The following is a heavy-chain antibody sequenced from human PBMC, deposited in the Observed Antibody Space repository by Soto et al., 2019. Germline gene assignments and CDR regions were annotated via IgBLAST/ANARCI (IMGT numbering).Heavy chain of an antibody. CDR3: VRQGFGALHGLVDV. Sequence: GGSLRLSCAASGFTFSSYWMHWVRQAPGKGLEWVSFIYSDGRTFYADSVKGRFTISRDNSKNTLFLQVTSVTAADTAVYYCVRQGFGALHGLVDVWGQGTTVTVS. CDR2: IYSDGRT. CDR1: GFTFSSYW. J-gene: IGHJ6*02. D-gene: IGHD3-10*01. V-gene: IGHV3-66*04.